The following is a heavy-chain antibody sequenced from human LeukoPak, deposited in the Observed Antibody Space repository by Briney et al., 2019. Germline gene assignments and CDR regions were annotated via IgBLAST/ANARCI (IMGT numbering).Heavy chain of an antibody. CDR3: ARVGGAARSYFDY. CDR1: GGTFSSYA. J-gene: IGHJ4*02. V-gene: IGHV1-69*05. D-gene: IGHD6-6*01. Sequence: SVKVSCKASGGTFSSYAISWVGQAPGQGLEWMGGIIPIFGTANYAQKFQGRGRITTDESTSTAYMELSSLRSEDTAVYYCARVGGAARSYFDYWGQGTLVTVSS. CDR2: IIPIFGTA.